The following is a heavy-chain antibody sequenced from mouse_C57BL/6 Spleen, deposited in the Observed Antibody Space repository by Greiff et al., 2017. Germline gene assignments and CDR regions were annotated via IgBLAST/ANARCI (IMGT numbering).Heavy chain of an antibody. CDR2: IDPETGGT. V-gene: IGHV1-15*01. J-gene: IGHJ1*03. D-gene: IGHD1-1*01. Sequence: VQLQQSGAELVRPGASVTLSCKASGYTFTDYEMHWVKQTPVHGLEWIGAIDPETGGTAYNQKFKGKAILTADKSSSTAYMELRSLTSEDSAVYYCTRNGADGTTGWYFDVWGTGTTVTVSS. CDR3: TRNGADGTTGWYFDV. CDR1: GYTFTDYE.